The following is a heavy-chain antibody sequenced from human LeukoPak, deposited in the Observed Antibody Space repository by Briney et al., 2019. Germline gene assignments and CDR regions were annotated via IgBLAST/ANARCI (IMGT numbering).Heavy chain of an antibody. D-gene: IGHD2-15*01. CDR2: IYYSGST. V-gene: IGHV4-39*01. J-gene: IGHJ5*02. Sequence: SKTLSLTCTVSGGSISGSGYYWGWIRQPPGKGLEWIGSIYYSGSTYYNPSLKSRVPISVDTSKDQFSLKLSSVTAADTAVYYCARHSLYCSGGFCYSNWFDPWGQGTLVTVSS. CDR1: GGSISGSGYY. CDR3: ARHSLYCSGGFCYSNWFDP.